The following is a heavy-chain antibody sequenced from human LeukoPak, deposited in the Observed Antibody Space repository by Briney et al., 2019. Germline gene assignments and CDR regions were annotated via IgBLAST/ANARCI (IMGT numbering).Heavy chain of an antibody. CDR2: MKQDGSTR. CDR1: GFTFSSYW. J-gene: IGHJ4*02. CDR3: ARDQVGALDF. Sequence: GGSLRLSCAVSGFTFSSYWMAWVRQAPGKGLEWVANMKQDGSTRHYVDSVKGRFTISRDNAKNSLYLQMNSLRAEDTAIYYCARDQVGALDFWGPGSLVTVSS. D-gene: IGHD1-26*01. V-gene: IGHV3-7*01.